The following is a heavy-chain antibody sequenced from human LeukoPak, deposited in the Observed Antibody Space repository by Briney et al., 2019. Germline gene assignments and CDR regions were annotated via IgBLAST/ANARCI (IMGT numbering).Heavy chain of an antibody. CDR3: AKERQTTTAFDS. D-gene: IGHD4-17*01. Sequence: GGSLRLSCSASGFPFSSYAMHWVRQAPGKGLEYVSAISDSGGSTYYADSVKGRFTISRDNSKNTLYLQMSSLRVEDTAVYYCAKERQTTTAFDSWGQGTLVTVSS. V-gene: IGHV3-64D*09. CDR2: ISDSGGST. CDR1: GFPFSSYA. J-gene: IGHJ4*02.